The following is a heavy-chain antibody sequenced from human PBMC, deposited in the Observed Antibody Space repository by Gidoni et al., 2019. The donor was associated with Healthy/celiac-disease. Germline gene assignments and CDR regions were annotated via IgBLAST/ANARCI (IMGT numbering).Heavy chain of an antibody. J-gene: IGHJ4*02. V-gene: IGHV3-43*02. CDR3: AKDIYDYGVQFDY. CDR1: VFTFEDYA. CDR2: ISGDGGST. D-gene: IGHD4-17*01. Sequence: EVQLVESGGGVVQPGGSLRLSCAASVFTFEDYAMHWVRQAPGKGLEWVSLISGDGGSTYYADSVKGRFTISRDNSKNSLYLQMNSLRTEDTALYYCAKDIYDYGVQFDYWGQGTLVTVSS.